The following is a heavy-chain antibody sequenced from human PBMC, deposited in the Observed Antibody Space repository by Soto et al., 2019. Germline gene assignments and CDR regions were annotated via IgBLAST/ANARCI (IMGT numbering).Heavy chain of an antibody. V-gene: IGHV4-34*01. CDR2: INHRGST. D-gene: IGHD6-19*01. Sequence: SETLSLTCAVYGGSFSGYYWSWIRQPPGKGLEWIGEINHRGSTNYNPSLKSRVTISVDTSKNQFSLKLSSVTAADTAVYYCARASRIAVAGSGDFDYWGQGTLVTVSS. J-gene: IGHJ4*02. CDR3: ARASRIAVAGSGDFDY. CDR1: GGSFSGYY.